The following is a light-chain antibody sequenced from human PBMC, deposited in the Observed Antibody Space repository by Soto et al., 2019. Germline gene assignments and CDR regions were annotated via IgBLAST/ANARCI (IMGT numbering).Light chain of an antibody. J-gene: IGLJ1*01. CDR2: EVS. CDR1: SSDVGGYNY. CDR3: SSYPSRSTAYV. Sequence: QSALTQPASVSGSPGQSITISCTGTSSDVGGYNYVSWYQQHPGKAPKLMIYEVSNRPSGVSNRFSGSKSGNTASLTISGLQAEDEADYYCSSYPSRSTAYVFGTGPKLTVL. V-gene: IGLV2-14*01.